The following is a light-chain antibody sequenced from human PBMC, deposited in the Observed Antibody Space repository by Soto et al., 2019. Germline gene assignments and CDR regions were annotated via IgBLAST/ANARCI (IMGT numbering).Light chain of an antibody. CDR1: QSLLYNNTYNY. V-gene: IGKV2-28*01. CDR3: MQTLQGVT. Sequence: DIMVTESRRMLPVAPGGPASISWRSSQSLLYNNTYNYLGWYLQKPGQSPQLLIYLGSNRASGVPDRFSGSGTGTDFTLKVSRVEAEDVGTYYCMQTLQGVTFGQGTRLEIK. J-gene: IGKJ5*01. CDR2: LGS.